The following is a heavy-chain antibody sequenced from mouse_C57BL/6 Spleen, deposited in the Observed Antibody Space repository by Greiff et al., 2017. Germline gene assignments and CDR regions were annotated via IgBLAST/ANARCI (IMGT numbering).Heavy chain of an antibody. V-gene: IGHV1-7*01. Sequence: VQLQQSGAELAKPGASVKLSCKASGYTFTSYWMHWVKQRPGQGLEWIGYINPSSGYTNYNQKFKDKATLTADKSSSTAYMQLSSLTYEDSAVYYCARSRTLLHVDVWGTGTTVTVSS. J-gene: IGHJ1*03. CDR2: INPSSGYT. CDR1: GYTFTSYW. D-gene: IGHD1-1*01. CDR3: ARSRTLLHVDV.